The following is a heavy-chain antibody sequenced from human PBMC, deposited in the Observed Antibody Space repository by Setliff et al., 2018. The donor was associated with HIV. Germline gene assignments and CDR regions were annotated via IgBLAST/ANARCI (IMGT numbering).Heavy chain of an antibody. CDR2: IYHSGST. CDR1: GGSISSGYY. CDR3: ARGRSFDY. Sequence: SETLSLTCTVSGGSISSGYYWGWIRQPPGKGLEWIGSIYHSGSTYYNPSLKSRVTISVDTSKNQFSLKLSSVIAADTAVYYCARGRSFDYWGQGTLVTVSS. V-gene: IGHV4-38-2*02. J-gene: IGHJ4*02.